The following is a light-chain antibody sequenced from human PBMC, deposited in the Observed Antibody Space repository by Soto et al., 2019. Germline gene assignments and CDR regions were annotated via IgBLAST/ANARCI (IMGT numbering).Light chain of an antibody. CDR2: EVS. CDR1: SRDVGDFDC. J-gene: IGLJ2*01. Sequence: QSALTQPASVSGSPGQSITISCTGTSRDVGDFDCVSWYQQHPGKAPKLMIYEVSERPSGVSNRFSGSKSGDTASLTISGLQAEDEADYYCSSYTSRSTLVFGGGTQLTVL. V-gene: IGLV2-14*01. CDR3: SSYTSRSTLV.